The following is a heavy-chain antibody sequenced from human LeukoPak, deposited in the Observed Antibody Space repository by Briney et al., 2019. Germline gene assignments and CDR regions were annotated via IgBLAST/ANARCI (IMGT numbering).Heavy chain of an antibody. V-gene: IGHV4-39*01. CDR1: GDSISSSSYY. CDR3: ARQWKDFDF. D-gene: IGHD1-1*01. CDR2: IFYSGTT. J-gene: IGHJ4*02. Sequence: PSETLSLTCTVSGDSISSSSYYWGWIRQPPGKGLEWIGSIFYSGTTYYNPSLRSRVTISVDSSKNQFSLKLSPVTAADTAVYYCARQWKDFDFWGQGTLVTVSS.